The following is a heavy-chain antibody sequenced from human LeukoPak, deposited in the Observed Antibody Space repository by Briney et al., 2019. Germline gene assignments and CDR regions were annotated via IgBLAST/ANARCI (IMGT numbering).Heavy chain of an antibody. Sequence: PGGSLRLSCAASGFTFTNYWMMWVRQAPGKGLEWVAKIRQDGSEEYYVDSVRGRFTISRDNAKNSLYLQMNSLRAEDTAMYYCARGGGLDVWGQGATVTVSS. J-gene: IGHJ6*02. CDR1: GFTFTNYW. CDR2: IRQDGSEE. CDR3: ARGGGLDV. V-gene: IGHV3-7*04.